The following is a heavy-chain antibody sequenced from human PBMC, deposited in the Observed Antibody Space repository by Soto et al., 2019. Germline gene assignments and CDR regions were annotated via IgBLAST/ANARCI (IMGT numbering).Heavy chain of an antibody. V-gene: IGHV4-59*01. CDR2: FYYSGST. J-gene: IGHJ4*02. Sequence: QVQLQESGPGLVKPSETLSLTCAVSGGSIRSYYWSWIRQPPGKGLEWIGYFYYSGSTNYNPSLKSRVTLSVDTSKNQFSLKLSSVTAADTAVYYCARGALTTYFDYWGQGTLVTVSS. CDR3: ARGALTTYFDY. CDR1: GGSIRSYY.